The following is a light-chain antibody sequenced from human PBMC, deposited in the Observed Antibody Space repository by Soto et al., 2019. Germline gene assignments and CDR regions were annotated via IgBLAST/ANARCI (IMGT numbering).Light chain of an antibody. Sequence: EIVLTQSPGTLSLSPGERATLSCRASQSVSSSYLAWYQQKPDQAPRLLIYGASSRATGIPDRFSGSGSGTDFTLTISRLEPEDFAVYYCQQYASFGQGTKLEIK. CDR2: GAS. CDR1: QSVSSSY. CDR3: QQYAS. J-gene: IGKJ2*01. V-gene: IGKV3-20*01.